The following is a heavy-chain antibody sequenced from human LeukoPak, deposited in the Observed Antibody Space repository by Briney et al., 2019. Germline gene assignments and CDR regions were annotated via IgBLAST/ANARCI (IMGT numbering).Heavy chain of an antibody. J-gene: IGHJ5*01. V-gene: IGHV7-4-1*02. CDR2: INTNTANP. CDR3: AKEREGPLDS. Sequence: ASVKVSCKASGYTFTNYAMNWVRQAPGQGLEWMGWINTNTANPTYAQGFTGRFDFSLDTSVSTAYLQISSLEADDTAVYYCAKEREGPLDSWGQGTLVTVSS. D-gene: IGHD5-24*01. CDR1: GYTFTNYA.